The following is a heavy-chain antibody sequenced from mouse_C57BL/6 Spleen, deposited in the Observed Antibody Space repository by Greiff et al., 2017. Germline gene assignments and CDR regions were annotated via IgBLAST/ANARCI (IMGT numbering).Heavy chain of an antibody. D-gene: IGHD2-5*01. CDR3: ARDSNYIYAMDY. CDR2: INYDGSST. CDR1: GFTFSDYY. Sequence: EVMLVESEGGLVQPGSSMKLSCTASGFTFSDYYMAWVRQVPEKGLEWVANINYDGSSTYYLDSLKSRFIISRDNAKNILYLQMSSLKSEDTATYYCARDSNYIYAMDYWGQGTSVTVSS. V-gene: IGHV5-16*01. J-gene: IGHJ4*01.